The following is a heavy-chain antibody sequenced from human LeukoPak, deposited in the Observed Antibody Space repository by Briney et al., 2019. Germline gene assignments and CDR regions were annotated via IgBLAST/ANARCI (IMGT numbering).Heavy chain of an antibody. CDR3: ARGRPLGAADY. CDR2: INHSGST. D-gene: IGHD3-16*01. J-gene: IGHJ4*02. V-gene: IGHV4-34*01. CDR1: GGSFSGYY. Sequence: SETLPLTCAVYGGSFSGYYWSWIRQPPGKGLEWIGEINHSGSTNYNPSLKSRVTISVDTSKNQFSLKLSSVTAADTAVYYCARGRPLGAADYWGQGTLVTVSS.